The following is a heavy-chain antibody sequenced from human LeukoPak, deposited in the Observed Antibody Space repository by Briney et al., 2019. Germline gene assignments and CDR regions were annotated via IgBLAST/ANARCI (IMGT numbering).Heavy chain of an antibody. CDR3: AREGPRAFDI. Sequence: GGSLRLSCAASGFTLSSYTMNWVRQAPGKGLEWVSSISHTSTYIYYADSVKGRFTISRDNAKNSPYLQLNSLRAEDTAVYYCAREGPRAFDIWGQGTMVTVSS. J-gene: IGHJ3*02. V-gene: IGHV3-21*01. CDR2: ISHTSTYI. CDR1: GFTLSSYT.